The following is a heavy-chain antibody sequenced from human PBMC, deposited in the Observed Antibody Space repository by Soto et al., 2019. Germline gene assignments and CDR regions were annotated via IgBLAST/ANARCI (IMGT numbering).Heavy chain of an antibody. D-gene: IGHD3-16*01. V-gene: IGHV3-33*01. CDR1: GFNFTNYS. CDR3: ARDFRGDFDY. J-gene: IGHJ4*02. Sequence: GGSLRVSCETSGFNFTNYSMHWVRQAPGQGLEWVAVIWYDETKKYYADSVKGRFTISRDKSKNTLCLQMNTLRPEDTAVYYCARDFRGDFDYWGQGTLVIVSS. CDR2: IWYDETKK.